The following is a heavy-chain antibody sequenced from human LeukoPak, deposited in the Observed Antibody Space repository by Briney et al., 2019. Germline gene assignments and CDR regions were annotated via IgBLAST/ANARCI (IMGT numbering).Heavy chain of an antibody. V-gene: IGHV3-49*04. CDR3: TRGFLAGFDY. CDR1: GFTFSSYT. Sequence: GGSLRLSCAASGFTFSSYTMNWVRQAPGKGLEWVGFIRSKAYGGTTEYAASVKGRFTISRDDSKSIAYLQMNSLKTEDTAVYYCTRGFLAGFDYWGQGTLVTVSS. D-gene: IGHD3-9*01. J-gene: IGHJ4*02. CDR2: IRSKAYGGTT.